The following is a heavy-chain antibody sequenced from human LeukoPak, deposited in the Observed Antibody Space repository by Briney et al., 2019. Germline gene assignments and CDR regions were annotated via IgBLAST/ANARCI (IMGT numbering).Heavy chain of an antibody. Sequence: SETLSLTCAVCGGSFSGYYWSWIRQPPGKGLEWIGEINHSGSTNYNPSLKSRVTISVDTSKNQFSLKLSSVTAADTAVYYCATTPGIAVAGGFDYWGQGTLVTVSS. D-gene: IGHD6-19*01. CDR2: INHSGST. V-gene: IGHV4-34*01. CDR1: GGSFSGYY. J-gene: IGHJ4*02. CDR3: ATTPGIAVAGGFDY.